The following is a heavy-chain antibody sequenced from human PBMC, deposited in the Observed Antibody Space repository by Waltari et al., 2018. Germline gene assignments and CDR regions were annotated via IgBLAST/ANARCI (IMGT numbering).Heavy chain of an antibody. CDR3: ARGLKGLGGYRTDAFDI. Sequence: QVQLQQWGAGLLKPSETLSLTCAVYGGSFSGYYWSWIRQPPGKGLGVIGEINHSGSTNYNPSLKSRVTISVDTSKNQFSLKLSSVTAADTAVYYCARGLKGLGGYRTDAFDIWGQGTMVTVSS. D-gene: IGHD1-26*01. CDR2: INHSGST. J-gene: IGHJ3*02. V-gene: IGHV4-34*01. CDR1: GGSFSGYY.